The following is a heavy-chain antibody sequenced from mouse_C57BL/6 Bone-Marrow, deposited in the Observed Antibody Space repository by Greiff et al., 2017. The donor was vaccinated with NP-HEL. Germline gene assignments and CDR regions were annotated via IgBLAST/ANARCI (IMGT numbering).Heavy chain of an antibody. CDR2: IWSGGST. CDR3: ASEGDYYGSSYVSWFAY. CDR1: GFSLTSYG. J-gene: IGHJ3*01. Sequence: VQLQQSGPGLVQPSQSLSITCTVSGFSLTSYGVHWVRQSPGKGLEWLGVIWSGGSTDYNAAFISRLSISKDNSKSQVFFKMNSLQADDTAIYYCASEGDYYGSSYVSWFAYWGQGTLVTVSA. D-gene: IGHD1-1*01. V-gene: IGHV2-2*01.